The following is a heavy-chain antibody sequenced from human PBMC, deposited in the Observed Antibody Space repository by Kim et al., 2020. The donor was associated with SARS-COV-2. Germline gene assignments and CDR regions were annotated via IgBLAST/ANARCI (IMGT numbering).Heavy chain of an antibody. J-gene: IGHJ3*02. Sequence: SETLSLTCAVYGGSFSGYYWSWIRQPPGKGLEWIGEINHSGSTNYNPSLKSRVTISVDTSKNQFSLKLSSVTAADTAVYYCAREWIEYSYGSGSPNAFDIWGQGTMVTVSS. V-gene: IGHV4-34*01. CDR1: GGSFSGYY. CDR2: INHSGST. CDR3: AREWIEYSYGSGSPNAFDI. D-gene: IGHD3-10*01.